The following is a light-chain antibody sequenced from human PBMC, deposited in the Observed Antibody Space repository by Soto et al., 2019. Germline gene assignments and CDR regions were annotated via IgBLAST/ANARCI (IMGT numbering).Light chain of an antibody. J-gene: IGKJ1*01. V-gene: IGKV3-15*01. Sequence: EIVMTQSPATLSVSPGERATLSCRASQTVSINLVWFQQKPGQAPRLLIYGASTRATGIPVRFSGSGSGSEFTLTISSLQSEDFAVYYCQQYDNWPWTFGQGTKVEIK. CDR2: GAS. CDR1: QTVSIN. CDR3: QQYDNWPWT.